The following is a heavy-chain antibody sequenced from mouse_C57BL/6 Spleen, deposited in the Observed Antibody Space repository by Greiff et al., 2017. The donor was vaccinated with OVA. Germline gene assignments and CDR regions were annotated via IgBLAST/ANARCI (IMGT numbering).Heavy chain of an antibody. V-gene: IGHV6-3*01. CDR2: IRLKSDNYAT. CDR3: TSITTYYFDY. Sequence: EVMLVESGGGLVQPGGSMKLSCVASGFTFSNYWMNWVRQSPEKGLEWVAQIRLKSDNYATHYAESVKGRFTISRDDSKSSVYLQMNNLRAEDTGIYYCTSITTYYFDYWGQGTTLTVSS. J-gene: IGHJ2*01. D-gene: IGHD1-1*01. CDR1: GFTFSNYW.